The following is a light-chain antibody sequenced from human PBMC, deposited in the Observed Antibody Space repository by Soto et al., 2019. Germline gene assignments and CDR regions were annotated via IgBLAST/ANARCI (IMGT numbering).Light chain of an antibody. V-gene: IGKV1-6*01. CDR2: GAS. J-gene: IGKJ1*01. CDR1: PGVRND. CDR3: IQGWT. Sequence: AIQMTQSPSSLAASIGDRVTITCRASPGVRNDLGWYQQKPGKAPRLLIFGASTLQTGVPSRFSGSGSGTDVTLTISDLQSEDFATHHYIQGWTFGQGTMVEIK.